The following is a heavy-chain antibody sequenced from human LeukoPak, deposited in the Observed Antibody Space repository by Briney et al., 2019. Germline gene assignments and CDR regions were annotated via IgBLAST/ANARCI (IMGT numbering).Heavy chain of an antibody. CDR3: AREGSSSGSEKVPADY. CDR2: INHSGST. J-gene: IGHJ4*02. Sequence: SETLSLTCAVYGGSFSGYYWSWIRQPPGKGLEWIGEINHSGSTYYNPSLKSRVTISVDTSKNRFSLKLSSVTAADTAVYYCAREGSSSGSEKVPADYWGQGTLVTVSS. D-gene: IGHD3-3*01. V-gene: IGHV4-34*01. CDR1: GGSFSGYY.